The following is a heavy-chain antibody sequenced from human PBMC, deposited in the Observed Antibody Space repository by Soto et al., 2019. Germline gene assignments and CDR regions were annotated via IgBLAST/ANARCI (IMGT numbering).Heavy chain of an antibody. CDR2: IKSDGSST. CDR3: SKMGSSGTYMFDY. Sequence: PGGSLRLSCAASGFTSSNYWMHWVRQAPGKGLVWVSRIKSDGSSTSYADSVKGRFTISRDNSKNTLYLQMNSLRAEDTAVYYCSKMGSSGTYMFDYWGQGALVTVSS. V-gene: IGHV3-74*01. CDR1: GFTSSNYW. J-gene: IGHJ4*02. D-gene: IGHD1-26*01.